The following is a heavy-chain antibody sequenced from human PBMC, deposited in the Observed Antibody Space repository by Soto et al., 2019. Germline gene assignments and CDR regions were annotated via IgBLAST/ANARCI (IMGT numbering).Heavy chain of an antibody. Sequence: EVHLLESGGGLVQPGESLRLSCGASGFTFSSCVMSWVRQAPGKGLEWVSCITDSGIGTYYADSVNGRFTISRDNSKNTMYLQMNNLRAEDTGVYYCAKGLINGRWYAADWGQGTLVTVSS. CDR3: AKGLINGRWYAAD. J-gene: IGHJ4*02. CDR2: ITDSGIGT. V-gene: IGHV3-23*01. D-gene: IGHD6-13*01. CDR1: GFTFSSCV.